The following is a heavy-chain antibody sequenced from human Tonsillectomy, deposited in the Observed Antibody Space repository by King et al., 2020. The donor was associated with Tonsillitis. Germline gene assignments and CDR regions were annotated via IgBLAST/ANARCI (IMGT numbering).Heavy chain of an antibody. CDR2: ISGSGGST. J-gene: IGHJ5*02. V-gene: IGHV3-23*04. CDR3: AKALRGGAMVP. Sequence: VQLVESGGGLVQPGGSLRLSCAASGLTFSSYAMSWVRQAPGKGLEWVSAISGSGGSTYYADYVKGRFTISRDNSKNTLYMQMNSLRAEDTAVSYCAKALRGGAMVPWGQGTLVTVSS. CDR1: GLTFSSYA. D-gene: IGHD3-16*01.